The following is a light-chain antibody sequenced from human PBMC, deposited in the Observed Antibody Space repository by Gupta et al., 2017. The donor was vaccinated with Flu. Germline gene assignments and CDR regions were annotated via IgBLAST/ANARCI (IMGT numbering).Light chain of an antibody. CDR1: RSNIGNNY. CDR2: ENN. J-gene: IGLJ2*01. CDR3: GTWDSGLSAVV. V-gene: IGLV1-51*02. Sequence: QSVLTQPPSVSAAPGQKVTISCSGTRSNIGNNYVSWYQQFPGKAPKLLIYENNKRPSGITARFSGSKSGTSATLGITGLQTGDEADYYCGTWDSGLSAVVFGGGTKLTVL.